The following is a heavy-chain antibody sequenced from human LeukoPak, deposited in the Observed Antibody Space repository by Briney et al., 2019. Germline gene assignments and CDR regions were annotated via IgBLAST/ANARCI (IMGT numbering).Heavy chain of an antibody. CDR3: TRRLMTTVNDY. CDR1: GFTFSGSA. V-gene: IGHV3-73*01. J-gene: IGHJ4*02. D-gene: IGHD4-17*01. CDR2: IRSKANDHAT. Sequence: TGGSLRLSCAASGFTFSGSAMHWVRQSPGKGLEWVGRIRSKANDHATAYAASVRGRFTISRDDSKNTAYLQMNSLKTEDTAVYYCTRRLMTTVNDYWGRGTLVTVSS.